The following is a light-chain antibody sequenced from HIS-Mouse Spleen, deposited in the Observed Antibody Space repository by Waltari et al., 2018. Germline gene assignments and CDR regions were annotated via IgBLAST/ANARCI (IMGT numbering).Light chain of an antibody. CDR3: YSTDSSGNHRV. J-gene: IGLJ2*01. CDR2: EDS. Sequence: SYELTQPHPASVSPAQTDRITRPGHALPIKSAYCYQQKSGQAPVLVIYEDSKRRSVIPERFSGSSSGTMATLTISGAQVEDEADYYCYSTDSSGNHRVFGGGTKLTVL. V-gene: IGLV3-10*01. CDR1: ALPIKS.